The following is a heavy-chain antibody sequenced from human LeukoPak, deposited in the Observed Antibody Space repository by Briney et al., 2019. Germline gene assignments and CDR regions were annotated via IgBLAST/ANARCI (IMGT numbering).Heavy chain of an antibody. CDR1: RYTFTGYY. J-gene: IGHJ5*02. Sequence: ASVKVSCKASRYTFTGYYIHWVRQAPGQGLEWMGRINPNSGGTNYAQKFQGRVIMTRDTSISTAYMELSRLRSDDTAVYYCARESGYCSITSCSLGWFDPWGQGTLVTVSS. V-gene: IGHV1-2*06. CDR2: INPNSGGT. D-gene: IGHD2-2*03. CDR3: ARESGYCSITSCSLGWFDP.